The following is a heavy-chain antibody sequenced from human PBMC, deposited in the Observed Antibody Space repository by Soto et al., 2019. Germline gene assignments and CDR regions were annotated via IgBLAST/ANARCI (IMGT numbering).Heavy chain of an antibody. J-gene: IGHJ6*02. CDR1: GFSLITTGSG. Sequence: QITLKESGPTLVEPTQTLTLTCTFSGFSLITTGSGVAWIRQPPGKALEWLALIDWDDDKPYSPSLKSRLTIXKXTXTNQVFLTMTTMDPVDTGTYFCGHRLTAVPTFGMDVWGQGTAVTVSS. V-gene: IGHV2-5*02. D-gene: IGHD4-17*01. CDR3: GHRLTAVPTFGMDV. CDR2: IDWDDDK.